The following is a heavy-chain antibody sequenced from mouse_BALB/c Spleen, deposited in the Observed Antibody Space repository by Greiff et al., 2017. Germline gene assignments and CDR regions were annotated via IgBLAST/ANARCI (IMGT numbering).Heavy chain of an antibody. Sequence: DVKLVESGGGLVQPGGSLKLSCAASGFTFSSYTMSWVRQTPEKRLEWVAYISNGGGSTYYPDTVKGRFTISRDNAKNTLYLQMSSLKSEDTAMYYCARVYYRYYFDYWGQGTTLTVSS. CDR3: ARVYYRYYFDY. V-gene: IGHV5-12-2*01. J-gene: IGHJ2*01. CDR1: GFTFSSYT. D-gene: IGHD2-14*01. CDR2: ISNGGGST.